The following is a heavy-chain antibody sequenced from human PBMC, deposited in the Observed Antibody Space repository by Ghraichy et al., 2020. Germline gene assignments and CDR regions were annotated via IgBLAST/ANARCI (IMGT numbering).Heavy chain of an antibody. D-gene: IGHD5-12*01. Sequence: GESLNISCKDSGYSYTTYWIAWVRQKPGKGLEWMGITYLGDSETRYSPAFQGQVSMSADKSVSTAYLQWSSLKASDTAIYYCARRASGFDAFDIWGQGTMVTVSA. CDR2: TYLGDSET. J-gene: IGHJ3*02. CDR1: GYSYTTYW. CDR3: ARRASGFDAFDI. V-gene: IGHV5-51*01.